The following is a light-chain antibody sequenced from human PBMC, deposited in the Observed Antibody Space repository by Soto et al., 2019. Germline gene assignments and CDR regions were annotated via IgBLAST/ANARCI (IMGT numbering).Light chain of an antibody. CDR1: SSDVGGYNY. V-gene: IGLV2-8*01. CDR3: SSYAGSNNLYVV. CDR2: EVS. J-gene: IGLJ2*01. Sequence: QAVVTQPPSASGSPGQSVTISCTGTSSDVGGYNYVSWYQQHPGKAPKLMIYEVSKRPSGVPDRFSGSKSGNTASLTVSGLQAEDEADYYCSSYAGSNNLYVVFGGGTKVTVL.